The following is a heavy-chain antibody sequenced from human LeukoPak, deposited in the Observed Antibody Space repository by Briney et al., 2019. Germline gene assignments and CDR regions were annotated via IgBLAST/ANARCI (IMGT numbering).Heavy chain of an antibody. CDR2: IYDSGST. CDR3: ARGPTYYYDSSGYPGRTNDAFDI. Sequence: PSETLSLTCTVSGGSIRSSYYYWGWIRQPPGKGLEWIGSIYDSGSTYYNPSLKSRVTISVDTSKNQFSLKLSSVTAADTAVYYCARGPTYYYDSSGYPGRTNDAFDIWGQGTMVTVSS. CDR1: GGSIRSSYYY. V-gene: IGHV4-39*07. D-gene: IGHD3-22*01. J-gene: IGHJ3*02.